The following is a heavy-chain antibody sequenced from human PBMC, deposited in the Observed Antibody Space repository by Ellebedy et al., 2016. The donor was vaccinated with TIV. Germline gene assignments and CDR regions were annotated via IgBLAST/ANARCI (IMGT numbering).Heavy chain of an antibody. CDR3: ARPYDGGSYVPWD. D-gene: IGHD2-21*01. Sequence: PGGSLRLSCSASGFTFSSSGMHWVRQAPGKGMEWVTGIWYDGSNKYYTDSVKGRFTISRDNSKNPLHLQMNSLRAEDKSVYYCARPYDGGSYVPWDWGQGTLVTVSS. CDR2: IWYDGSNK. J-gene: IGHJ4*02. V-gene: IGHV3-33*01. CDR1: GFTFSSSG.